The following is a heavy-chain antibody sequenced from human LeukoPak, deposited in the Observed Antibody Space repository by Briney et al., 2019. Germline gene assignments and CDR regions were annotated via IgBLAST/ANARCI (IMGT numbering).Heavy chain of an antibody. D-gene: IGHD4-17*01. Sequence: ASVKVSCKASGYTFTGYYMQWVRQAPGQGLEWMGWINPNSGGTNYAQKFQGRITMTRDTSISTAYMELSRLRSDDTAVYYCAGANPDDYGFSGYWGQGTLVTVSS. J-gene: IGHJ4*02. CDR1: GYTFTGYY. CDR2: INPNSGGT. CDR3: AGANPDDYGFSGY. V-gene: IGHV1-2*02.